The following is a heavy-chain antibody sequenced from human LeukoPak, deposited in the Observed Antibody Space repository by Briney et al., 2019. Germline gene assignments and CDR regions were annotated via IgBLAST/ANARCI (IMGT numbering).Heavy chain of an antibody. V-gene: IGHV1-18*04. CDR3: ARDNHRSSWSWFDP. CDR1: GYTFINHY. D-gene: IGHD6-13*01. CDR2: ISAYNGNT. Sequence: ASVKVSCKASGYTFINHYIHWVRQAPGQGLEWMGWISAYNGNTKHAQKLQGRVTMTTDTSTSTAYMELRSLRSDDTAVYHCARDNHRSSWSWFDPWGQGTLVTVSS. J-gene: IGHJ5*02.